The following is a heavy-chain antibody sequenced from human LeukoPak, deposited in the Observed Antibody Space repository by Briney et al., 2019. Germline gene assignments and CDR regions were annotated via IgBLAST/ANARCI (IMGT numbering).Heavy chain of an antibody. Sequence: ASVKVSCKASGYTFTSYYMHWVRQAPGQGLEWMGIINPSAGSTSYAQKFQGRVTMTRDTSTSTDYMELSSLRSEDTAVYYCASPGYSNGWFAYGGQGTGDTLSA. CDR3: ASPGYSNGWFAY. J-gene: IGHJ4*02. D-gene: IGHD6-19*01. CDR2: INPSAGST. CDR1: GYTFTSYY. V-gene: IGHV1-46*01.